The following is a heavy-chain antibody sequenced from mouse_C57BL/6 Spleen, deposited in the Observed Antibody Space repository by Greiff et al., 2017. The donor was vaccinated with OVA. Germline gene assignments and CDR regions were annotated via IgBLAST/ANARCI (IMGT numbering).Heavy chain of an antibody. CDR3: ARDQGYGKGGLFAY. Sequence: EVQLVESGPGLVKPSQSLSLTCSVTGYSITSGYYWNWIRQFPGNKLEWMGYISYDGSNNYNPSLKNRISITRDTSKNQFFLKLNSVTTEDTATYYCARDQGYGKGGLFAYWGQGTLVTVSA. CDR1: GYSITSGYY. J-gene: IGHJ3*01. V-gene: IGHV3-6*01. D-gene: IGHD2-10*02. CDR2: ISYDGSN.